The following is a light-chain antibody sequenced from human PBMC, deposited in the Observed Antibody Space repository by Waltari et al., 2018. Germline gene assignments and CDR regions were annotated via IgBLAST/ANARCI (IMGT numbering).Light chain of an antibody. CDR3: TSYTSSNTYV. V-gene: IGLV2-14*01. CDR1: SNDVGGYNY. Sequence: QSALTQPASVSGSPGQSITISCTGTSNDVGGYNYVPWYQQHPGKAPKFMIYEVSNRPSGVSDRFSGSKSGNTASLTISGLQAEDEADYYCTSYTSSNTYVFGTGTKVTVL. J-gene: IGLJ1*01. CDR2: EVS.